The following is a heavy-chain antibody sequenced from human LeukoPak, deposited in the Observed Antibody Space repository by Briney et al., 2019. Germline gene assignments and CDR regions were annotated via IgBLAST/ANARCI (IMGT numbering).Heavy chain of an antibody. CDR1: GGTFSSYA. CDR2: IIPILGAA. D-gene: IGHD2-2*02. Sequence: SVKVSCKASGGTFSSYAISWVRQAPGQGREWMGGIIPILGAANYAQKFQGRVTITTNESTSTAYMELSSLRSEDTAVYYCTRLDIVVVPAAICQDYYYYYYMDVWGKGTTVTAAS. CDR3: TRLDIVVVPAAICQDYYYYYYMDV. V-gene: IGHV1-69*05. J-gene: IGHJ6*03.